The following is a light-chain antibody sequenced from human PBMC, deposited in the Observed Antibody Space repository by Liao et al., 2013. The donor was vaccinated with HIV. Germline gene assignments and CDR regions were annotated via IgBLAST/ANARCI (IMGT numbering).Light chain of an antibody. V-gene: IGLV3-25*03. Sequence: SYELTQAPSVSVTPGQTARITCSGDALPKQYAYWYQQKPGQAPVVVIYKDSERPSGIPERVSGSSSGTTVTLTISGVQAEDEADYYCQSADSSGTSWVFGGGTKLTVL. CDR3: QSADSSGTSWV. J-gene: IGLJ3*02. CDR1: ALPKQY. CDR2: KDS.